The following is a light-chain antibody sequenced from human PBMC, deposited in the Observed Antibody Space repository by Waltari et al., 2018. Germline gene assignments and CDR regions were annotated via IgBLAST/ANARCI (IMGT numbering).Light chain of an antibody. J-gene: IGKJ2*01. V-gene: IGKV3-15*01. CDR1: QSVSSN. CDR2: GAS. CDR3: QQYNNWPPAYT. Sequence: EIVMTQSPATLSVSPGERATLSCRASQSVSSNLAWYQQKPGQAPRLLIHGASTRATGIPARFSGSGSGTEFTLTINSLQSEDFAVYYCQQYNNWPPAYTFGQGTKLEIK.